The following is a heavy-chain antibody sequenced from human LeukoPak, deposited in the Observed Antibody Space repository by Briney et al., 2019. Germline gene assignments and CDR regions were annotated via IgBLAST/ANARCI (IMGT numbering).Heavy chain of an antibody. CDR3: ARAHYDFWSGYYSGVWFDP. J-gene: IGHJ5*02. D-gene: IGHD3-3*01. Sequence: SETLSLTCTVSGGSISSSSYYWGWIRQLPGKGLEWIGSIYYSGSTYYNPSLKSRVTISVDTSKNQFSLKLSSVTAADTAVYYCARAHYDFWSGYYSGVWFDPWGQGTLVTVSS. V-gene: IGHV4-39*07. CDR2: IYYSGST. CDR1: GGSISSSSYY.